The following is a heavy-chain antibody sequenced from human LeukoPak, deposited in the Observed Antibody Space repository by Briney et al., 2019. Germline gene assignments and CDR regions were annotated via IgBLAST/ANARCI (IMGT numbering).Heavy chain of an antibody. CDR3: ARSSHSSSYNDY. CDR1: GGSISSYY. V-gene: IGHV4-59*01. J-gene: IGHJ4*02. Sequence: SETLSLTCTVSGGSISSYYWSWIRQPPGKGLEWIGYVYHSDSTNYNPSLKSRVTISVDTSKNQFSLKLSSVTAADTAVYYCARSSHSSSYNDYWGQGTLVTVSS. D-gene: IGHD6-13*01. CDR2: VYHSDST.